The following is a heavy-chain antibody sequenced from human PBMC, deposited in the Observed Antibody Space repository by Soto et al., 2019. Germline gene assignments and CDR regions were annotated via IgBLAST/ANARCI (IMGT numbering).Heavy chain of an antibody. CDR3: AKGNSWSPALVLDI. D-gene: IGHD1-7*01. Sequence: LRLSCAASGFTLSRYWVHWVRQVPGKGLEWVSAISGSGGSTYYAASVKGRFTISRDSSKNTLYLQMNSLRAEDTAVYYCAKGNSWSPALVLDIWGQGTMVTVSS. J-gene: IGHJ3*02. V-gene: IGHV3-23*01. CDR1: GFTLSRYW. CDR2: ISGSGGST.